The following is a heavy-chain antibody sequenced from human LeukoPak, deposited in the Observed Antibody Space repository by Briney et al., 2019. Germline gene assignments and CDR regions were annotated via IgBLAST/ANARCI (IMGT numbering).Heavy chain of an antibody. CDR3: ARETSDTAMVMSSY. J-gene: IGHJ4*02. V-gene: IGHV1-18*01. D-gene: IGHD5-18*01. Sequence: ASVKVSCKASGYTFTSYGISWVRQAPGQGLEWMGWISAYNGNTNYAQKFQGRVTMTRDTSISTAYMELSRLRSDDTAVYYCARETSDTAMVMSSYWGQGTLVTVSS. CDR1: GYTFTSYG. CDR2: ISAYNGNT.